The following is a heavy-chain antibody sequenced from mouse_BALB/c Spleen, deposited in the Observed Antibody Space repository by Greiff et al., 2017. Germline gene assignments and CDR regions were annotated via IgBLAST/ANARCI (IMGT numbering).Heavy chain of an antibody. V-gene: IGHV7-1*02. Sequence: EVKLVESGGGLVQPGGSLRLSCATSGFTFSDFYMEWVRQPPGKRLEWIAASRNKANDYTTEYSASVKGLFIVSRDTSQSILYLQMNALRAEDTAIYYCARDAGQLGLRWFAYWGQGTLVTVSA. CDR2: SRNKANDYTT. J-gene: IGHJ3*01. D-gene: IGHD3-1*01. CDR1: GFTFSDFY. CDR3: ARDAGQLGLRWFAY.